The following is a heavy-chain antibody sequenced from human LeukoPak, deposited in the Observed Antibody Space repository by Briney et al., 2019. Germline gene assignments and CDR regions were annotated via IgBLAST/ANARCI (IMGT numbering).Heavy chain of an antibody. V-gene: IGHV4-59*01. CDR2: IYYSGST. CDR3: ARGSLPLPDYYDSSGYYSH. Sequence: PSEALSLTCTVSGGSISSYYWSWIRQPPGKGLEWIGYIYYSGSTNYNPSLKSRVTISVDTSKNQFSLKLSSVTAADTAVYYCARGSLPLPDYYDSSGYYSHWGQGTLVTVSS. CDR1: GGSISSYY. D-gene: IGHD3-22*01. J-gene: IGHJ4*02.